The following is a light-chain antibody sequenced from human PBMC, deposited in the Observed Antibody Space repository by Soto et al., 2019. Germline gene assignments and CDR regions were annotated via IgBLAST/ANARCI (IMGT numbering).Light chain of an antibody. Sequence: QSVLTQPPSVSAAPGQKVTISCSGSSSNIGGNSVSWYQQLPGTAPKLLIYDDNKRPSGIPDRFSGSKSGTSATLGITGFQTGDEADYYCGSWDSSLSAYVSGTRTKVTVL. V-gene: IGLV1-51*01. CDR2: DDN. J-gene: IGLJ1*01. CDR3: GSWDSSLSAYV. CDR1: SSNIGGNS.